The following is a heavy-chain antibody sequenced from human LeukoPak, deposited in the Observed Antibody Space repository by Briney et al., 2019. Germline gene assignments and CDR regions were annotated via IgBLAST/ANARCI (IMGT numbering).Heavy chain of an antibody. V-gene: IGHV3-30*18. Sequence: PGRSLRLSCAASGFTSSSYGMHWVRQAPGKGLEWVAVISYDGSNKYYADSVKGRFTISRDNSKNTLYLQMNSLRAEDTAVYYCAKDHYSSSWSFDYWGQGTLVTVSS. J-gene: IGHJ4*02. CDR2: ISYDGSNK. CDR1: GFTSSSYG. CDR3: AKDHYSSSWSFDY. D-gene: IGHD6-13*01.